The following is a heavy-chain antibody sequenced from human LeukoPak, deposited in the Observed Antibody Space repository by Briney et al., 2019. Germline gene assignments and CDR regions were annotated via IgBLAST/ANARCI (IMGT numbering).Heavy chain of an antibody. CDR1: GFIFSHHG. Sequence: GGSLRLSCAASGFIFSHHGMHWVRQAPGKGLEGVAVIWSDATNRFYAESVKGRFTISRDNSQNTVFLQMNRLRVKDTAIYYCARDAQRGFDYSNSLKNWGHGTLVTVSS. J-gene: IGHJ4*01. CDR2: IWSDATNR. V-gene: IGHV3-33*01. D-gene: IGHD4-11*01. CDR3: ARDAQRGFDYSNSLKN.